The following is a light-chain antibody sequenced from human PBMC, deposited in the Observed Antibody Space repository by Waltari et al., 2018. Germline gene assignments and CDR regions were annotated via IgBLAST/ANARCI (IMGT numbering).Light chain of an antibody. CDR3: SSYTSSSTVV. CDR2: EVS. V-gene: IGLV2-14*01. J-gene: IGLJ2*01. Sequence: QSALTQPXSVSGSPGPSITISCTGTSRDVGGYNYVSWYQQHPGKPPKLMIYEVSNRPSGVXNRFSGSKSGNTASLTISGLQAEDEADYYCSSYTSSSTVVFGGGTKLTVL. CDR1: SRDVGGYNY.